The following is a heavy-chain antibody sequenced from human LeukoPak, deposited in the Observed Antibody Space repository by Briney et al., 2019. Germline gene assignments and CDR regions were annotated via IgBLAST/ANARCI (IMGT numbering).Heavy chain of an antibody. Sequence: GGSLRLSCAASGFTFSYYWMSWVRQAPGKGREWVANIKEDGSENYSVDSVKGRFTISRDNAKNSLYLQMNSLRAEDTAVYYCARDLGAYGDYFDYWGQGTLVTVSS. D-gene: IGHD4-17*01. CDR3: ARDLGAYGDYFDY. CDR1: GFTFSYYW. V-gene: IGHV3-7*01. CDR2: IKEDGSEN. J-gene: IGHJ4*02.